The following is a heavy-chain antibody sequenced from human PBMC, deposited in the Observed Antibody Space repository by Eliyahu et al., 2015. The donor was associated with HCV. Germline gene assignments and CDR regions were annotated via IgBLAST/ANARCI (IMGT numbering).Heavy chain of an antibody. CDR2: IYYSGST. Sequence: QVQLQESGPGLVKPSETLSLXCTVSGGSVXXGSYYWSWIRXXPGKGLEWIGYIYYSGSTNYNPSLKSRVTISVDTPKNQFSLKLSSVTAADTAVYYCATGTPKQWLVHLAFDIWGQGTMVTVSS. J-gene: IGHJ3*02. CDR3: ATGTPKQWLVHLAFDI. D-gene: IGHD6-19*01. V-gene: IGHV4-61*01. CDR1: GGSVXXGSYY.